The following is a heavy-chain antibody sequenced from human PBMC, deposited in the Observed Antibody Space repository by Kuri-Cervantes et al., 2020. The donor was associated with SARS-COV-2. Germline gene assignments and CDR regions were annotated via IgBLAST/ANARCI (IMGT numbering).Heavy chain of an antibody. Sequence: SVKVSCKASGGTFSSYAISWVRQAPGQGLEWMGRIIPILGTANYAQKFQGRVTIIADKSTSTAYMELRSLRSEDTAVYYCAREGSRSSSHPVYYWGQGTLVTVSS. CDR2: IIPILGTA. CDR1: GGTFSSYA. D-gene: IGHD6-6*01. J-gene: IGHJ4*02. V-gene: IGHV1-69*04. CDR3: AREGSRSSSHPVYY.